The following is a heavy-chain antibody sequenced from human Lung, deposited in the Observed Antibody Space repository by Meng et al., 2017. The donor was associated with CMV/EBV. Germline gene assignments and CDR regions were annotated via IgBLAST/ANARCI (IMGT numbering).Heavy chain of an antibody. CDR2: ISYDGSNK. CDR1: GFTFSSCA. D-gene: IGHD3-3*01. J-gene: IGHJ6*02. CDR3: ARTFGVDYYAMDV. V-gene: IGHV3-30*04. Sequence: GESLKISCAASGFTFSSCAMHWVRQAPGKGLEWVAVISYDGSNKYYADSVQGRFTISRDNSKNTLYVQMNSLRAEDTAVYYCARTFGVDYYAMDVWGQGSTVTVS.